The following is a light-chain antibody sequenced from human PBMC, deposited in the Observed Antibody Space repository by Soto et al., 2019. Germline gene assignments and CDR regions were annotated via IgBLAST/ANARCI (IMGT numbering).Light chain of an antibody. V-gene: IGKV1-5*03. CDR2: KAS. CDR3: QQYNSYSPT. CDR1: QSISVW. J-gene: IGKJ1*01. Sequence: DIQMTQSPSTLSASVLDIVTLTFLASQSISVWLAWYQQKAGKAPNLLIYKASRLESGVPSRFSGSGSETEFTLTISGLQPGDSATYYCQQYNSYSPTFGQGTKVDI.